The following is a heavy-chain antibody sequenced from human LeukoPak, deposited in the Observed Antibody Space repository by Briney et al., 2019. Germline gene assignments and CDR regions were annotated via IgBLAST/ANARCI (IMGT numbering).Heavy chain of an antibody. V-gene: IGHV3-7*01. CDR3: ARVRGATYDAFDI. D-gene: IGHD1-26*01. CDR1: GFTFSNYW. CDR2: IKEDGGEK. J-gene: IGHJ3*02. Sequence: GGSLRLSCAASGFTFSNYWMTWVRQAPGKGLEWVAHIKEDGGEKHYVDPVKGRFTISRDNAKNSLYLQMNSLRAEDTAMYYCARVRGATYDAFDIWGQGTMVTVSS.